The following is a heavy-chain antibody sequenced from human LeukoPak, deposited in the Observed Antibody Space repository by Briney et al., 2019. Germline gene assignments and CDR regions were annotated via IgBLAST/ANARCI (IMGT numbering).Heavy chain of an antibody. Sequence: ASVEVSCKASGYTFTTYGISWVRQAPGQGLEWMGWISAYNGNTNYAHKLQGRVTMTTDTSTKTAYMELRSLRSDDTAVYYCASGYCSGGSGYGLLDYWGQGTLVIVSS. CDR3: ASGYCSGGSGYGLLDY. CDR2: ISAYNGNT. J-gene: IGHJ4*02. V-gene: IGHV1-18*01. CDR1: GYTFTTYG. D-gene: IGHD2-15*01.